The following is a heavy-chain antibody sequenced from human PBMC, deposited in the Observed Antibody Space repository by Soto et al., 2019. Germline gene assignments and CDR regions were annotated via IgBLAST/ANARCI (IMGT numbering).Heavy chain of an antibody. CDR2: IYPGDSDT. V-gene: IGHV5-51*01. CDR1: GDSFTRYW. J-gene: IGHJ6*02. Sequence: PWESLTISCTCSGDSFTRYWIGWVRQMPGKGLEWMGIIYPGDSDTRYSPSFQGQVTISADKSISTAYLQWSSLKASDTAMYYCARHSVYCTNGVCFIYGVDVWGQGTTVTVSS. D-gene: IGHD2-8*01. CDR3: ARHSVYCTNGVCFIYGVDV.